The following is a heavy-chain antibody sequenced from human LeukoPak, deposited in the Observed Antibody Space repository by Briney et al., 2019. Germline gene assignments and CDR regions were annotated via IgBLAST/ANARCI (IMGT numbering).Heavy chain of an antibody. D-gene: IGHD5-12*01. CDR1: GFTFSSYA. Sequence: GGSLRLSCAASGFTFSSYAMSWARQAPGKGLEWVSAISGSGGSTYYADSVKGRFTISRDNSKNTLYLQMNSLRAEDTAVYYCAKDDYSGYDQAFDYWGQGTLVTVSS. V-gene: IGHV3-23*01. CDR2: ISGSGGST. CDR3: AKDDYSGYDQAFDY. J-gene: IGHJ4*02.